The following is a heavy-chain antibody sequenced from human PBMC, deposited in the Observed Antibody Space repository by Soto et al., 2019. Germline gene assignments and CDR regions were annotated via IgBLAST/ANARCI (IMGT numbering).Heavy chain of an antibody. V-gene: IGHV3-9*01. CDR1: GFTLDDYA. D-gene: IGHD3-22*01. Sequence: SLRLSCAASGFTLDDYAMHWVRQAPGKGLEWVSGMTWNSDRLGYADSVKGRFTISRDNARNSLYLQMNSLRAEDTAFYYCVKDFSGYPWGLFHGMDVWGQGTTVTVSS. CDR2: MTWNSDRL. CDR3: VKDFSGYPWGLFHGMDV. J-gene: IGHJ6*02.